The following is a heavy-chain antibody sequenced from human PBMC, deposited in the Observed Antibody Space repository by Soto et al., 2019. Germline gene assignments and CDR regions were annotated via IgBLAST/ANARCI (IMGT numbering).Heavy chain of an antibody. V-gene: IGHV2-5*02. CDR3: AHAYGGTSWTNDAFDV. CDR1: GFSLSADGVG. J-gene: IGHJ3*01. Sequence: QITLKESGPTLVKPTQTLTLTCTFSGFSLSADGVGVGWIRQPPGKALEWLALIYWDDDKRYRPSLKSRLTIPKDTSKNQVVLTMTNMDPVDTATYYCAHAYGGTSWTNDAFDVWGQGTVVTVSS. D-gene: IGHD2-2*01. CDR2: IYWDDDK.